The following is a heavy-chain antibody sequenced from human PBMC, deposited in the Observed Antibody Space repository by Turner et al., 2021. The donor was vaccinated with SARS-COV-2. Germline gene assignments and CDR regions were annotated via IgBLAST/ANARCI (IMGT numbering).Heavy chain of an antibody. CDR2: IYYSGST. CDR3: AREWWESTTVTMAAYYFGMDV. J-gene: IGHJ6*02. Sequence: QLQLQESGPGLVKPSETLSLTCTVSGGSISSSYYYWGWIRQPPGKGLEWIGSIYYSGSTYYNPSLKSRVTMSIDTSKNRFSLKLSSVTAADTAVYYCAREWWESTTVTMAAYYFGMDVWGQGTTVTVSS. D-gene: IGHD4-17*01. CDR1: GGSISSSYYY. V-gene: IGHV4-39*07.